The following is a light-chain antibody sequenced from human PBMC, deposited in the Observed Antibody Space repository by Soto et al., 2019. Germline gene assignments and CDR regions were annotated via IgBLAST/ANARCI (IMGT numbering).Light chain of an antibody. CDR3: CSFERSITLV. Sequence: QSALTQPASVSGSPGQSITISCTGSSSDVGSYNLVSWYQQLPGEAPKLMIYEGSKRPSGVSNRFSGSKSGNTASLTISGLRAEDEADYYCCSFERSITLVFGGGTKLTVL. CDR1: SSDVGSYNL. CDR2: EGS. V-gene: IGLV2-23*01. J-gene: IGLJ2*01.